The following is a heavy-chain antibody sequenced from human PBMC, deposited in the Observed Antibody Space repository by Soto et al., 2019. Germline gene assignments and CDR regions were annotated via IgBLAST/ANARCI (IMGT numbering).Heavy chain of an antibody. CDR2: IKSKTDGGTT. CDR1: GFTFSNAW. Sequence: EVQLVESGGGLVKPGGSLRLSCAASGFTFSNAWMSWVRQAPGKGLEWVGRIKSKTDGGTTDYAAPVKGRFTISRDDSKSTLYLQMNSLKPEDTVVYYCTTQGTGRAAAGWGDVVSDYWGQGTLVTVSS. V-gene: IGHV3-15*01. D-gene: IGHD6-13*01. CDR3: TTQGTGRAAAGWGDVVSDY. J-gene: IGHJ4*02.